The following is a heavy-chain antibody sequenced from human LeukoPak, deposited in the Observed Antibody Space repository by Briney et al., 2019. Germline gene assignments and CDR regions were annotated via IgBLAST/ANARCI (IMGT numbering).Heavy chain of an antibody. CDR2: MNPNSGNT. Sequence: ASVKVSCKASGYTFTSYDINWARQATGQRLEWMGWMNPNSGNTGYAQKFQGRVTITRNTSISTAYMELSSLRSEDTAVYYCASLYLRDGSYIHTWGQGTLVTVSS. J-gene: IGHJ5*02. V-gene: IGHV1-8*03. D-gene: IGHD1-26*01. CDR3: ASLYLRDGSYIHT. CDR1: GYTFTSYD.